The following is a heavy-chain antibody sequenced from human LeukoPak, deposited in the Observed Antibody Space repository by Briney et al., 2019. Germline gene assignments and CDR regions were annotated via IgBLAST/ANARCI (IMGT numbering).Heavy chain of an antibody. CDR1: GGSISSGGYC. CDR2: IYYSGST. D-gene: IGHD2-15*01. CDR3: ARGYCSGGSCKTFDP. Sequence: PSETLSLTCTVSGGSISSGGYCWSWIRQHPGKGLEWIGYIYYSGSTYYNPSLKSRVTISVDTSKNQFSLKLSSVTAADTAVYYCARGYCSGGSCKTFDPWGQGTLVTVSS. J-gene: IGHJ5*02. V-gene: IGHV4-31*03.